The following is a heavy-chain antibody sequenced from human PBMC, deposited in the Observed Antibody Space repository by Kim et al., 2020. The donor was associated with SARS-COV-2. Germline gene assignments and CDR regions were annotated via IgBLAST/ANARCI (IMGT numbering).Heavy chain of an antibody. CDR2: ISAYNGNT. Sequence: ASVKVSCKASGYTFTSYGISLVRQAPGQGLEWMGWISAYNGNTNYAQKLQGRVTMTTDTSTSTAYMELRSLRSDDTAVYYCARAPRMATTNYYYYGMDVWGQGTTVTVSS. J-gene: IGHJ6*02. CDR3: ARAPRMATTNYYYYGMDV. D-gene: IGHD5-12*01. CDR1: GYTFTSYG. V-gene: IGHV1-18*04.